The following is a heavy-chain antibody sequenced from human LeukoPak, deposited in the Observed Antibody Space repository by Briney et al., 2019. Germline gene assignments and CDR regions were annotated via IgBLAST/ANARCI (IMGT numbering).Heavy chain of an antibody. Sequence: GGSLRLSCAASGFTFSSYGMHWVRQAPGKGLEWVAAIWYDGSNKYYADSVKGRFTISRDNSKNTVYLQMNGLRAEDTAVYFCARDAYYHDASGSYSVYWGQGTLVTVS. CDR3: ARDAYYHDASGSYSVY. V-gene: IGHV3-33*01. CDR1: GFTFSSYG. D-gene: IGHD3-22*01. J-gene: IGHJ4*02. CDR2: IWYDGSNK.